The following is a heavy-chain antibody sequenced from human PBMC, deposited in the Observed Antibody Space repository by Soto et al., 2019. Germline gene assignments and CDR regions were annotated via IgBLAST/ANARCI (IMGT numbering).Heavy chain of an antibody. Sequence: GGSLRLSCTVSGLTFSDAWLNWVRQAPGKGLEWVGRLKNMGSGGAPDYAAPVKGRFTLSRYDFQSTMYLQMNSLRAEDTAVYYCAKGSYYAGLIDYWGQGTLVTVSS. CDR2: LKNMGSGGAP. CDR3: AKGSYYAGLIDY. V-gene: IGHV3-15*07. D-gene: IGHD3-10*01. CDR1: GLTFSDAW. J-gene: IGHJ4*02.